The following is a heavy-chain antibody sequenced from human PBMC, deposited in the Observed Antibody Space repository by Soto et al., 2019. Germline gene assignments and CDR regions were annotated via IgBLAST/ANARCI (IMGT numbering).Heavy chain of an antibody. Sequence: ESGGGLVQPGRSLRLSCAASGFTFDDYAMHWVRQAPGKGLEWVSGISWNSGSIGYADSVKGRFTISRDNAKNSLYLQMNSLSAEDTALYYCAKDTFGGVIVYYFDYWGQGTLVTVSS. CDR2: ISWNSGSI. D-gene: IGHD3-16*02. V-gene: IGHV3-9*01. CDR3: AKDTFGGVIVYYFDY. CDR1: GFTFDDYA. J-gene: IGHJ4*02.